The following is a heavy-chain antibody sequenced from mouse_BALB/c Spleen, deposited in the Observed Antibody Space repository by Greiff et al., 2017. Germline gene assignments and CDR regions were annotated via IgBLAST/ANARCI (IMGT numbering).Heavy chain of an antibody. V-gene: IGHV1-4*02. D-gene: IGHD2-4*01. CDR3: ARNGPYDYDRGGFAY. J-gene: IGHJ3*01. Sequence: VQLQESAAELARPGASVKMSCKASGYTFTSYTMHWVKQRPGQGLEWIGYINPSSGYTEYNQKFKDKTTLTADKSSSTAYMQLSSLTSEDSAVYYCARNGPYDYDRGGFAYWGQGTLVTVSA. CDR2: INPSSGYT. CDR1: GYTFTSYT.